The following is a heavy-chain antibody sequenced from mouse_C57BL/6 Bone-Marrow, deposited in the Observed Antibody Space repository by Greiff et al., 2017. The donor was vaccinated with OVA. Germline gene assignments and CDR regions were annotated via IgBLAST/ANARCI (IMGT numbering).Heavy chain of an antibody. V-gene: IGHV1-50*01. CDR1: GYTFTSYW. D-gene: IGHD2-5*01. CDR2: IDPSDSYT. CDR3: ARKGLYSNYDYYAMDY. J-gene: IGHJ4*01. Sequence: QVQLQQSGAELVKPGASVKLSCKASGYTFTSYWMQWVKQRPGQGLEWIGEIDPSDSYTNYNQKFKGKATLTVDTSSSTAYMQLSSLTSEDSAVYYCARKGLYSNYDYYAMDYWGQGTSVTVSS.